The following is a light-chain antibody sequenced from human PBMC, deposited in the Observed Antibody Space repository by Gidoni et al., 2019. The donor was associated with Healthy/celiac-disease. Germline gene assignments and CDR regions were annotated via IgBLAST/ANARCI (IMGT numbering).Light chain of an antibody. Sequence: QSVLTQPPSVSGAPGQMVTISCTGSSSNIGAGYDVHWYQHLPGTAPKLLTYDNTTRPSGVPDRFSGSKSGTSASLAITGLQAEDEADYYCQSYDSSLSVYVFGTGTKVTVL. J-gene: IGLJ1*01. CDR3: QSYDSSLSVYV. V-gene: IGLV1-40*01. CDR2: DNT. CDR1: SSNIGAGYD.